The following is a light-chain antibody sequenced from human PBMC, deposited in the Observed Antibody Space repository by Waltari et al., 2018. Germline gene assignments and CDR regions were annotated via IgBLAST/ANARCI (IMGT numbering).Light chain of an antibody. Sequence: DIQMTQSPSYLPASVGDRVTITCRAGRFINNYLNWYQQKPGKAPKLLIYAASTLHSGVPSRFSGSGSGTDFTLTVSSLQADDFATYYCLQTLTTPLTFGGGTIVDIK. CDR2: AAS. CDR1: RFINNY. V-gene: IGKV1-39*01. CDR3: LQTLTTPLT. J-gene: IGKJ4*01.